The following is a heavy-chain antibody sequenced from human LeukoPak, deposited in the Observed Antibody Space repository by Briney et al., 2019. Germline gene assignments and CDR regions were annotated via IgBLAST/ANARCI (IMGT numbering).Heavy chain of an antibody. V-gene: IGHV3-23*01. CDR1: GFTFSSYA. CDR3: AKLAHYDYVWGSYTFDY. J-gene: IGHJ4*02. Sequence: GSLRLSCAASGFTFSSYAMSWVRRAPGKGLEWVSAISGSGGSTYYADSVKGRFTISRDNSKNTLYLQMNSLRAEDTAVYYCAKLAHYDYVWGSYTFDYWGQGTLVTVSS. CDR2: ISGSGGST. D-gene: IGHD3-16*01.